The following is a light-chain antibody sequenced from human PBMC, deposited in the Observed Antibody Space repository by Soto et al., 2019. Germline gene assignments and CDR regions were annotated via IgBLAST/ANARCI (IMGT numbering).Light chain of an antibody. V-gene: IGLV1-40*01. J-gene: IGLJ1*01. CDR3: QSYDSSLRGSV. CDR1: SSNIGPGFD. Sequence: VLTQPPSVSGAPGQTVTISCAGSSSNIGPGFDVHWYQQVSGAAPKLLIYGNSNRPSGVPDRFSGSRSGTSASLAITGLQPEDEADYYCQSYDSSLRGSVXGPGTKVTVL. CDR2: GNS.